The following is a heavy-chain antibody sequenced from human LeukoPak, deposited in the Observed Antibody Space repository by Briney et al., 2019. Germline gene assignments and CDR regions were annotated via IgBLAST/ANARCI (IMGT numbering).Heavy chain of an antibody. Sequence: SVKVSCKASGGTFNNYAISWVRQAPGQGLEWMGRIIPIFGTADYAQKFQGRVTVTTDECTSTAYMELSRLRSEDTAVYYCARSGSYPNYYFDYWGQGTLVTVSS. J-gene: IGHJ4*02. CDR1: GGTFNNYA. CDR2: IIPIFGTA. CDR3: ARSGSYPNYYFDY. D-gene: IGHD1-26*01. V-gene: IGHV1-69*05.